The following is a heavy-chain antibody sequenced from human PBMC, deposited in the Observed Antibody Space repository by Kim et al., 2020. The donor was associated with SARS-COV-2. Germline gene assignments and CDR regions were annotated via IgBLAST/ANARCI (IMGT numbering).Heavy chain of an antibody. CDR2: TNGGNGNT. V-gene: IGHV1-3*01. CDR1: GYTFTTFA. Sequence: ASVKVSCKASGYTFTTFALYWVRRAPGQRLEWMGWTNGGNGNTRYSHKFQARVSITRDTSATTAYLELRGLRSEDTAVYYCAREAVAGSFDYWGQGTLVIVSS. D-gene: IGHD6-19*01. CDR3: AREAVAGSFDY. J-gene: IGHJ4*02.